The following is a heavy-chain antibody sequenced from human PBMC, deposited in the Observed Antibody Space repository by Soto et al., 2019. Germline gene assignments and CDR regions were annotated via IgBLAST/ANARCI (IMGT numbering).Heavy chain of an antibody. CDR2: IYYSGST. V-gene: IGHV4-61*01. CDR3: ARAGRMDYYYGMDV. CDR1: GGSVSSGRYY. D-gene: IGHD2-2*03. Sequence: QVLLQESGPGLVKPSETLSLTCTVSGGSVSSGRYYWSWIRQPPGKGLEWLGYIYYSGSTNYNPSLKSRVTMSVDTPKNQSSLKLSSVTAADTAVYYCARAGRMDYYYGMDVWGQGTTVTVSS. J-gene: IGHJ6*02.